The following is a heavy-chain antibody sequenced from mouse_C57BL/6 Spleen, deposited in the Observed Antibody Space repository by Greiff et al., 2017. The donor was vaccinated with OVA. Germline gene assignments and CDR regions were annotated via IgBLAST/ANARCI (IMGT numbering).Heavy chain of an antibody. V-gene: IGHV1-76*01. D-gene: IGHD2-5*01. CDR2: IYPGSGNT. CDR1: GYTFTDYY. CDR3: ARRSLYSNAAMDY. Sequence: VKLMESGAELVRPGASVKLSCKASGYTFTDYYINWVKQRPGQGLEWIARIYPGSGNTYYNEKFKGKATLTAEKSSSTAYMQLSSLTSEDSAVYFCARRSLYSNAAMDYWGQGTSVTVSS. J-gene: IGHJ4*01.